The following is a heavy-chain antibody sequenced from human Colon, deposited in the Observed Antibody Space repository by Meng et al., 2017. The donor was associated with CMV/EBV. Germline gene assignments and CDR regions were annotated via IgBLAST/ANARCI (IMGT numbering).Heavy chain of an antibody. Sequence: GESLKISCAASGFTFSDYIMNWVRQAPGKGLEWVSSISATSTYIYYADSVKGRFTISRDNGKNLVYLQMNNLRAEDTAVYYCARDTTSGGYIHHYGMDVWGLGTTVTVSS. CDR3: ARDTTSGGYIHHYGMDV. D-gene: IGHD1-26*01. CDR2: ISATSTYI. CDR1: GFTFSDYI. J-gene: IGHJ6*02. V-gene: IGHV3-21*06.